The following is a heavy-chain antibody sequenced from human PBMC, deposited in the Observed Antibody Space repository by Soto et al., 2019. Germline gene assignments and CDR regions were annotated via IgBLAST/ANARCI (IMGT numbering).Heavy chain of an antibody. J-gene: IGHJ2*01. CDR1: GGSISSFY. Sequence: QVQLQESGPGLVKPSETLSLTCTVSGGSISSFYWNWIRQPPGKGLEWIGYIYYTGSTNYNPSLKSRLAMSVDTSHKHYSLNLYCVIAADTTLYYCSKSILSFDLWGRGTLITVSS. CDR3: SKSILSFDL. V-gene: IGHV4-59*01. CDR2: IYYTGST.